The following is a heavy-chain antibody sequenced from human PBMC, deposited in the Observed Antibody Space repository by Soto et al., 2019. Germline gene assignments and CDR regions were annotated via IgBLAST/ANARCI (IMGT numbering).Heavy chain of an antibody. V-gene: IGHV1-69*13. D-gene: IGHD6-13*01. CDR3: ARGARAAAGTNFFDY. CDR1: GGTFSSYA. CDR2: IIPIFGTA. Sequence: SVKVSCKXSGGTFSSYAISWVRQAPGQGLEWMGGIIPIFGTANYAQKFQGRVTITADESTSTAYMELSSLRSEDTAVYYCARGARAAAGTNFFDYWGQGTLVTVSS. J-gene: IGHJ4*02.